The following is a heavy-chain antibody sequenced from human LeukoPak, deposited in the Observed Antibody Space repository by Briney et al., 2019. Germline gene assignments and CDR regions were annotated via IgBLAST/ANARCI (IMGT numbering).Heavy chain of an antibody. J-gene: IGHJ4*02. CDR3: ARDGPQQLGVFDY. V-gene: IGHV3-48*03. D-gene: IGHD6-13*01. Sequence: GGSLRLSCAASGFTFSSYEMNWVRQAPGKGLEWVSYISSSGSTIYYADSVKGRFTISRDNAKNSLYLQMNSLRAEDTAVYYCARDGPQQLGVFDYWGQGTLVTVSS. CDR2: ISSSGSTI. CDR1: GFTFSSYE.